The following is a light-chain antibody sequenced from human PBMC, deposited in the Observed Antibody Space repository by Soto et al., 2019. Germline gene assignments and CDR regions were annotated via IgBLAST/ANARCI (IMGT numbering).Light chain of an antibody. J-gene: IGLJ2*01. V-gene: IGLV1-44*01. CDR2: SGN. CDR3: AAWDDSLNAAV. Sequence: QSVLTQPYSVSGTPGQRVTISCSGSSSNIGSHTLNWYQHLPGTAPNRLIYSGNQRPSGVPDRFSGSTSGTSASLAISGLQSEDEADYYCAAWDDSLNAAVFGGGTKLTVL. CDR1: SSNIGSHT.